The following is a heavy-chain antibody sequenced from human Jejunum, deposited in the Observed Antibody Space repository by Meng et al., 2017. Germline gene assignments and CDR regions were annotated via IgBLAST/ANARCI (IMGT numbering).Heavy chain of an antibody. CDR2: IYNSGTT. D-gene: IGHD6-6*01. J-gene: IGHJ4*02. CDR1: GNSVSSNNW. CDR3: ARVDSSASFDY. Sequence: QVQLQESGPGLVKPSDTLSLTCAVSGNSVSSNNWWGWIRQPPGKGLEWIGDIYNSGTTYYNPSLKSRVTISVDKSKNQFSLKLNSVTAADTAVYYCARVDSSASFDYWGQGTLVTVSS. V-gene: IGHV4-28*03.